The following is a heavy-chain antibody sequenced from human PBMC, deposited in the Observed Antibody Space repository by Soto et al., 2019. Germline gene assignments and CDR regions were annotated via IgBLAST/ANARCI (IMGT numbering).Heavy chain of an antibody. V-gene: IGHV5-51*01. CDR2: IYPDDSDT. J-gene: IGHJ6*02. D-gene: IGHD4-17*01. CDR1: GYSFTNYW. Sequence: GESLKISCKGSGYSFTNYWIGWVRQMPGKGLEWMGIIYPDDSDTRYSPSFQGQVTISADKSITTAYLQWSSLKASDTAMYYCARRTETDYYGMDVWGQGTTVTVSS. CDR3: ARRTETDYYGMDV.